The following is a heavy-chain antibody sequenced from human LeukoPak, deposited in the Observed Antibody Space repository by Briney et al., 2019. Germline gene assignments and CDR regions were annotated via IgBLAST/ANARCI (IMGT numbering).Heavy chain of an antibody. CDR1: GFTFSSDL. CDR2: ISSSSSYI. J-gene: IGHJ3*02. CDR3: ARDSGYEAIISEDAFDI. V-gene: IGHV3-21*01. D-gene: IGHD5-12*01. Sequence: PGGSLRLSCAASGFTFSSDLMSWVRQAPGKGVEWVSPISSSSSYIYYADSVKGRFTISRDNAKNSLYLQMNSLRAEDTAVYYCARDSGYEAIISEDAFDIWGQGTMVTVSS.